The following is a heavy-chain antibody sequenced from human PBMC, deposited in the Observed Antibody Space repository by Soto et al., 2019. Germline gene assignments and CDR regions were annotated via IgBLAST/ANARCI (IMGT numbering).Heavy chain of an antibody. V-gene: IGHV4-39*07. J-gene: IGHJ5*02. CDR2: IYYSGST. CDR3: ARMAPIVVVPAAHYREDNWFDP. CDR1: RFSISSSNDY. D-gene: IGHD2-2*01. Sequence: SATLSLTCSLSRFSISSSNDYWVSSCQPPGKGLEWIGSIYYSGSTYYNPSLKSRVTISVDTSKNQFSLKLSSVTAADTAVYYCARMAPIVVVPAAHYREDNWFDPWGQGTLVTVS.